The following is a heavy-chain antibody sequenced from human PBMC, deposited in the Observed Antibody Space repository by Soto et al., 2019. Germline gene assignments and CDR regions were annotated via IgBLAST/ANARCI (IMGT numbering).Heavy chain of an antibody. V-gene: IGHV1-46*01. CDR3: ARDQGYYDFWSGPTYYYYGMDV. CDR1: GYTFTSYY. Sequence: ASVKVSCKASGYTFTSYYMHWVRQAPGQGLEWMGIINPSGGSTSYAQKFQGRVTMTRDTSTSTVYMELSSLRSEDTAVYYCARDQGYYDFWSGPTYYYYGMDVWGQGTTVTVSS. D-gene: IGHD3-3*01. CDR2: INPSGGST. J-gene: IGHJ6*02.